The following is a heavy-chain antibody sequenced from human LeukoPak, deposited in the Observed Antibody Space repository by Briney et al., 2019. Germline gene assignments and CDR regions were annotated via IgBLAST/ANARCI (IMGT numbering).Heavy chain of an antibody. Sequence: GGSLRLSYAASGFTFTTSAMSWVRQAPGKGLEWVSGIGGSGGLTFYEDSVKGRFAISRDNSKNTVYLQMNSLRVADTAVYYCAVQQLLTAEYFHHWGQGILVTVSS. J-gene: IGHJ1*01. D-gene: IGHD6-13*01. V-gene: IGHV3-23*01. CDR1: GFTFTTSA. CDR3: AVQQLLTAEYFHH. CDR2: IGGSGGLT.